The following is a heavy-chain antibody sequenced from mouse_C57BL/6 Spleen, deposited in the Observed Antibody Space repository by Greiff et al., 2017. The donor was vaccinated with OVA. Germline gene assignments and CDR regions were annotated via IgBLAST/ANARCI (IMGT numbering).Heavy chain of an antibody. CDR1: GYAFSSSW. CDR3: AIGGDDGYAMDY. D-gene: IGHD2-12*01. V-gene: IGHV1-82*01. J-gene: IGHJ4*01. CDR2: IYPGDGDT. Sequence: VKLQQSGPELVKPGASVKISCKASGYAFSSSWMNWVKQRPGKGLEWIGRIYPGDGDTNYNGKFKGKATLTADKSSSTAYMQLSSLTSEDSAVYFCAIGGDDGYAMDYWGQGTSVTVSS.